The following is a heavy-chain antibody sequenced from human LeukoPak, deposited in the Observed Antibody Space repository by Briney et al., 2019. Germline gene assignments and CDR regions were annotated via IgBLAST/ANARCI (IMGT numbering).Heavy chain of an antibody. CDR1: GFTFSSYS. CDR3: ARETYFKPDY. J-gene: IGHJ4*02. Sequence: QSGGSLRLSCAASGFTFSSYSMNWVRQAPGKGLEWVSYISGSSSTIYYADSVKGRFTTSRDNAKNSLYLQMNSLRAEDTAVYYCARETYFKPDYWGQGTLVTVSS. V-gene: IGHV3-48*04. D-gene: IGHD3-10*01. CDR2: ISGSSSTI.